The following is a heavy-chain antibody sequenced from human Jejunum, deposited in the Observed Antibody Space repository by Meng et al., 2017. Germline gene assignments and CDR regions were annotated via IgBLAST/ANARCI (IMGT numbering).Heavy chain of an antibody. CDR1: GYTFSDYN. J-gene: IGHJ4*02. CDR2: IKPNNGGT. CDR3: ARDLSGSNYNDYFAY. D-gene: IGHD1-26*01. V-gene: IGHV1-2*02. Sequence: ASVKVSCKASGYTFSDYNMHWVRQAPGQGLEWMGWIKPNNGGTNYEQKFQGRVTMTRDNSISTGYMELSDLRSDDTAIYYCARDLSGSNYNDYFAYWGQGTLVNGYS.